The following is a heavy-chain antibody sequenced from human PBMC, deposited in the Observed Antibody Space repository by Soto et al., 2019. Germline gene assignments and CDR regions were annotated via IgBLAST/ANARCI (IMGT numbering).Heavy chain of an antibody. Sequence: PGESLKISCAVSGFTFSNYAMSWVRQVPGKGLEWVAIIRYSESGQYYADSVKGRFTISRDNSKNTLYLQMHSLTTEDTAVYYCAKDGTHLWSKQYYFDSWGQGALVTVSS. CDR3: AKDGTHLWSKQYYFDS. V-gene: IGHV3-23*01. CDR1: GFTFSNYA. CDR2: IRYSESGQ. J-gene: IGHJ4*02. D-gene: IGHD1-26*01.